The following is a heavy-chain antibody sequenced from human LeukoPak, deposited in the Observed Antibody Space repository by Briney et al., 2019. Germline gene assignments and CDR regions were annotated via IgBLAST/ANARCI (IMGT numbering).Heavy chain of an antibody. CDR3: LLEWYDAFDI. J-gene: IGHJ3*02. D-gene: IGHD3-3*01. V-gene: IGHV3-7*01. Sequence: GGSLRLSCEASGVTFVKYWMSWVRQAPGKGPEWVANMNQDESEKYYVDSVKGRFTISRDNAKNSLYLQMNSLRAEDTAVYYCLLEWYDAFDIWGQGTMVTVSS. CDR1: GVTFVKYW. CDR2: MNQDESEK.